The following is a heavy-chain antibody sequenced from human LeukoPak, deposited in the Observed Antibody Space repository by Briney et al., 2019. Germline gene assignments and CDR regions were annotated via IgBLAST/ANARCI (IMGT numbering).Heavy chain of an antibody. D-gene: IGHD3-22*01. CDR3: ARVRYYYDSSGYYPYY. Sequence: GSLRLSCAASGFTFSSYSVHWVRQAPGKGVEGVGVISYDGSNKYYADSVKGRFTISRDNSKNTLYLQMNSLRAEDTAVYYCARVRYYYDSSGYYPYYWGQGTLVTVSS. CDR1: GFTFSSYS. CDR2: ISYDGSNK. J-gene: IGHJ4*02. V-gene: IGHV3-30-3*01.